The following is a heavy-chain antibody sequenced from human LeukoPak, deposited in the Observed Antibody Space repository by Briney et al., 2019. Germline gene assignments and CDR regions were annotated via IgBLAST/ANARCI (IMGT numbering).Heavy chain of an antibody. Sequence: PSETLSLTCTVSGGSISVYYWSWIRQPPGNGLEWIGYIYHSGSTNYNPSLKSRVTISVDTSKNQFSLKLSSVTAADTAVYYCARHSKYYYDSSGSYVGYFQHWGEGTLVTVSS. J-gene: IGHJ1*01. V-gene: IGHV4-59*08. CDR1: GGSISVYY. CDR3: ARHSKYYYDSSGSYVGYFQH. D-gene: IGHD3-22*01. CDR2: IYHSGST.